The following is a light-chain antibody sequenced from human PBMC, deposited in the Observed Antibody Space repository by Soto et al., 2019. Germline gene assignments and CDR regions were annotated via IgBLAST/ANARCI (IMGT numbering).Light chain of an antibody. J-gene: IGLJ2*01. Sequence: QSVLTQSPSASASLGASVKLTCTLSSGHSSYAIAWHQQQPEKVPRYLMKLNSDGSHSKGDGIPDRFSGSSSGTERNLTIASLQSEYEADYYCQTWGTAIHDVVFGGGTKLTVL. V-gene: IGLV4-69*01. CDR3: QTWGTAIHDVV. CDR1: SGHSSYA. CDR2: LNSDGSH.